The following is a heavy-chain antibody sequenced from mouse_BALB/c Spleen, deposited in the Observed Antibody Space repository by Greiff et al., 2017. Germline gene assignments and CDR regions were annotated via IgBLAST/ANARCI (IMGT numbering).Heavy chain of an antibody. CDR2: ISDGGSYT. J-gene: IGHJ3*01. Sequence: EVMLVESGGGLVNPGGSLKLSCAASGFTFSDYYMYWVRQTPEKRLEWVATISDGGSYTYYPDSVKGRFTISRDNAKNNLYLQMSSLKSEDTAMYYCARESYGNYGAYWGQGTLVTVSA. CDR3: ARESYGNYGAY. V-gene: IGHV5-4*02. CDR1: GFTFSDYY. D-gene: IGHD2-1*01.